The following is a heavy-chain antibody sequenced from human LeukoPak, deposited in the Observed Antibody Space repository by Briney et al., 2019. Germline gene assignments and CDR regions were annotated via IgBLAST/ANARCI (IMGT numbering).Heavy chain of an antibody. D-gene: IGHD3-16*01. CDR3: ARDEGGPVNY. J-gene: IGHJ4*02. CDR1: GYTFTSYD. Sequence: ASVKVSCKASGYTFTSYDINWVRQATGQGLEWMGWISSNNGNTKYAQKFQGRVTMTTETSTSTAYMELRSLRSDDTAVYYCARDEGGPVNYWGQGTLVTVSS. V-gene: IGHV1-18*01. CDR2: ISSNNGNT.